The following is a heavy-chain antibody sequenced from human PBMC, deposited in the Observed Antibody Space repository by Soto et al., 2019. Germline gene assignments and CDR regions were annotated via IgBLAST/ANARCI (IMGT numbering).Heavy chain of an antibody. CDR1: GGSVSSGSYY. CDR3: ARDLRDYDILTGSLTPYGMDV. V-gene: IGHV4-61*01. J-gene: IGHJ6*02. Sequence: SETLSLTCTVSGGSVSSGSYYWSWIRQPPGKGLEWIGYIYYSGSTNYNPSLKSRVTISVDTSKNQFSLKLSSVTAADTAVYYCARDLRDYDILTGSLTPYGMDVWGQGTTVTVSS. CDR2: IYYSGST. D-gene: IGHD3-9*01.